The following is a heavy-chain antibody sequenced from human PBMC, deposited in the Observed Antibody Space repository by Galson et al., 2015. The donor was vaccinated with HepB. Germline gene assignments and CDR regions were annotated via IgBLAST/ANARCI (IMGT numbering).Heavy chain of an antibody. CDR2: IYYSGST. CDR1: GGSISSYY. Sequence: SETLSLTCTVSGGSISSYYWSWIRQPPGKGLEWIGYIYYSGSTNYNPSLKSRVTISVDTSKNQFSLKLSSVTVADTAVYYCARVDPTPEIETLSYSSSWYWFDYWGQGTLVTVSS. J-gene: IGHJ4*02. D-gene: IGHD6-13*01. V-gene: IGHV4-59*01. CDR3: ARVDPTPEIETLSYSSSWYWFDY.